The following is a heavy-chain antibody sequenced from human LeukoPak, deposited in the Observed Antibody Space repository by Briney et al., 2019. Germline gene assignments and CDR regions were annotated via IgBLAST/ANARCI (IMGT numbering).Heavy chain of an antibody. Sequence: KASETLSLTCTVSGGSISSYYWSWIRQPAGKGLEWIGRIYTSGSTNYNPSLKSRVTMSVDTSKNQFSLKLSSVTAADTAVYYCARGGITIFGVVIPYAFDIWGQGTMVTVSS. CDR1: GGSISSYY. V-gene: IGHV4-4*07. J-gene: IGHJ3*02. CDR3: ARGGITIFGVVIPYAFDI. D-gene: IGHD3-3*01. CDR2: IYTSGST.